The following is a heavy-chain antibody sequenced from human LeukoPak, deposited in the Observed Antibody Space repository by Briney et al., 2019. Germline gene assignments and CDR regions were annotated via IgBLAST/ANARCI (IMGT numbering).Heavy chain of an antibody. Sequence: MPSETLSLTCTVSGGSISSYYWSWIRQPPGKGLEWIGYIYYTGSTNYNPSLKSRVAISIDTSKNQFSLKLSSVTAADTAVYYCARDWDDDYGGSSVDWGQGTLVTVSS. V-gene: IGHV4-59*01. CDR1: GGSISSYY. J-gene: IGHJ4*02. CDR2: IYYTGST. D-gene: IGHD4-23*01. CDR3: ARDWDDDYGGSSVD.